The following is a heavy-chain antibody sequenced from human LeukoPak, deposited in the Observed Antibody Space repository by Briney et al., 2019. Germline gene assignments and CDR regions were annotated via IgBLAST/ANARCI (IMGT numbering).Heavy chain of an antibody. V-gene: IGHV4-59*12. J-gene: IGHJ6*02. CDR3: ARVRYYYGSGSGIYYYYYYGMDV. CDR2: IYYSGST. CDR1: GGSISSYY. Sequence: SETLSLTCTVSGGSISSYYWSWIRQPPGKGLEWIGYIYYSGSTNYNPSLKSRVTISVDTSKNQFSLKLSSVTAADTAVYYCARVRYYYGSGSGIYYYYYYGMDVWGQGTTVTVSS. D-gene: IGHD3-10*01.